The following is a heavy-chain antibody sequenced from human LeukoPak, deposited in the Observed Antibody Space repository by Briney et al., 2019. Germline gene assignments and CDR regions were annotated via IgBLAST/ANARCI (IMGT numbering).Heavy chain of an antibody. J-gene: IGHJ4*02. V-gene: IGHV4-59*02. D-gene: IGHD5-18*01. CDR1: GGSVRDYF. CDR2: IYHTGST. CDR3: ARGSSSAMVYFDY. Sequence: SEALSLTCIISGGSVRDYFWRWIRQSPGKGLEWIGYIYHTGSTSYSPSLQSRVTISADTSQNQFSLKLSSVTAADTAVYYCARGSSSAMVYFDYWGQGTLVTVSS.